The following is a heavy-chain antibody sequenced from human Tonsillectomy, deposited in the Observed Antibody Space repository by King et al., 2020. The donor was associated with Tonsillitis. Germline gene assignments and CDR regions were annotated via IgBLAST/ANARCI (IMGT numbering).Heavy chain of an antibody. J-gene: IGHJ4*02. V-gene: IGHV1-18*01. CDR3: ARDSLYFDNLDKEGTTLGY. D-gene: IGHD3-9*01. CDR1: GYTFTSYG. Sequence: QLVQSGAEVKKPGASVKVSCKASGYTFTSYGISWVRQAPGQGLEWMGWISAYNGNTNYAQKFQGRVTMTTDTSTTTAYMELRSLRSDDTAVFYCARDSLYFDNLDKEGTTLGYWGPGTLGTVSS. CDR2: ISAYNGNT.